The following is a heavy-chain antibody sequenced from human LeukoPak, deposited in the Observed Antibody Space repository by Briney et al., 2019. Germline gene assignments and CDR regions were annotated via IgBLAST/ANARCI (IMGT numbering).Heavy chain of an antibody. J-gene: IGHJ4*02. CDR1: GGSMSSYY. CDR2: IYHSGST. CDR3: AKNGGYDLSDEGYFDY. Sequence: PSETLSLTCSVSGGSMSSYYWSWIRQSPGKGLEWIGYIYHSGSTNYNPSLKSRVTISVDKSKNQFSLKLSSVTAADTAVYYCAKNGGYDLSDEGYFDYWGQGTLVTVSS. V-gene: IGHV4-59*08. D-gene: IGHD5-12*01.